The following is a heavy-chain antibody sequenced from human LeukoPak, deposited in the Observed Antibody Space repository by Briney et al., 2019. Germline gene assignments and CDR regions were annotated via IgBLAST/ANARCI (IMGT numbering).Heavy chain of an antibody. V-gene: IGHV4-38-2*02. CDR3: ARDGSIAVAANWFDP. J-gene: IGHJ5*02. Sequence: SETLSLTCTVSGYSISSGYYWGWIRQPPGKGLEWIGSIYHSGSTYYNPSLKSRVTISVDTSKNQFSLKLSSVTAADTAVYYCARDGSIAVAANWFDPWGQGTLVTVSS. CDR2: IYHSGST. CDR1: GYSISSGYY. D-gene: IGHD6-19*01.